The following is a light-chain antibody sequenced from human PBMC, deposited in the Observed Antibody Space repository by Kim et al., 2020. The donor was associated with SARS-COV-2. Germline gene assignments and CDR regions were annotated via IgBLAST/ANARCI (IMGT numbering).Light chain of an antibody. J-gene: IGLJ3*02. CDR3: QVWDSSSDHRV. CDR1: NIGSKS. CDR2: YDS. Sequence: AAGKAAEITCGGNNIGSKSVNWYQKKPGQAPVLVIYYDSDRPSGIPERFSGSNAGNTATLTISRVEAGDEADYYCQVWDSSSDHRVFGGGTQLTVL. V-gene: IGLV3-21*04.